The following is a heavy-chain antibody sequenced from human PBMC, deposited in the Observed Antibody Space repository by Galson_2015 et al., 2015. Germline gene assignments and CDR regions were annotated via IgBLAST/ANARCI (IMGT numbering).Heavy chain of an antibody. J-gene: IGHJ6*02. CDR3: ARDFIAAGGLDV. CDR1: EFTFTNYW. CDR2: IKPDGSDR. V-gene: IGHV3-7*03. D-gene: IGHD3-16*02. Sequence: SLRLSCAASEFTFTNYWMNWVRQAPGKGLEWLANIKPDGSDRYYVDSVKGRFTISRDNAKNSLYLHMNSLRAEDTAVFYCARDFIAAGGLDVWCQGTTVTVS.